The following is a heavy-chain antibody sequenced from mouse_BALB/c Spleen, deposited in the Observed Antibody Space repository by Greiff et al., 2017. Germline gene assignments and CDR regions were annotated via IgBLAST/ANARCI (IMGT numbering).Heavy chain of an antibody. CDR1: GDSITSGY. D-gene: IGHD2-4*01. Sequence: EVKLQESGPSLVKPSQTLSLTCSVTGDSITSGYWNWIRKFPGNKLEYMGYISYSGSTYYNPSLKSRISITRDTSKNQYYLQLNSVTTEDTATYYCARGAYDYDEDAMDYWGQGTSVTVSS. V-gene: IGHV3-8*02. CDR2: ISYSGST. CDR3: ARGAYDYDEDAMDY. J-gene: IGHJ4*01.